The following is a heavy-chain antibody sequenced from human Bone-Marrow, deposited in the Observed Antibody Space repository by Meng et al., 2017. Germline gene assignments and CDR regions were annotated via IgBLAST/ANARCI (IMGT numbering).Heavy chain of an antibody. D-gene: IGHD3-10*01. J-gene: IGHJ6*02. CDR3: VRGKGGYGSLDV. CDR2: ISSSGSNI. Sequence: GESLKISCAASGFTFSDYEMNWVRQAPGKGLEWASYISSSGSNIYYADSVKGRFTISRDNAKNSLYLQMNSLRAEDTALYYCVRGKGGYGSLDVWGQGTTVTVSS. V-gene: IGHV3-48*03. CDR1: GFTFSDYE.